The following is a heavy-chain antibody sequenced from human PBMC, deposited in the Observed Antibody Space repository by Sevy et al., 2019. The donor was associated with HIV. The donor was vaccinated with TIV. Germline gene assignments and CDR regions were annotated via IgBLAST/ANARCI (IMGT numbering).Heavy chain of an antibody. Sequence: GGSLRLSCATSGFTFSSYWMRWVRQVPGKGLVWVSRINNDGSGAYYADSVKGRFSISRDNAKNTLYLQMNSLRAEDTAVYYCARDTREGCSTTNCYSWFAPWGQGALVTVSS. V-gene: IGHV3-74*01. CDR2: INNDGSGA. CDR1: GFTFSSYW. J-gene: IGHJ5*02. CDR3: ARDTREGCSTTNCYSWFAP. D-gene: IGHD2-2*01.